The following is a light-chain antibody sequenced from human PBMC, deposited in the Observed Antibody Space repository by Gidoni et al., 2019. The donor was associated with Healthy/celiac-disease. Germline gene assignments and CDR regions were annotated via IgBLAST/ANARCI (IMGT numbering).Light chain of an antibody. Sequence: IQLPQSPSSLSASVGDRFTITCRASQSISSYLNWYQQKPGKAPKILIYAASSLKSGVPSRFSGRGYGKDFTITISSLQTEDFAKYYCQQSYSTPHTFGQGTKLEIK. CDR2: AAS. CDR1: QSISSY. J-gene: IGKJ2*01. CDR3: QQSYSTPHT. V-gene: IGKV1-39*01.